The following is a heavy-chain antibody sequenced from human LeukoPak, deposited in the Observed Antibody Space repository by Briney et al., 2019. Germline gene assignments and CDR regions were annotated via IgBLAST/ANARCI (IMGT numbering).Heavy chain of an antibody. CDR1: GFTFNSYA. CDR3: AKLGYYDSWNNYLVFDN. D-gene: IGHD3-3*01. J-gene: IGHJ4*02. V-gene: IGHV3-23*01. Sequence: GGSLRLSCAASGFTFNSYAMTWVRQAPGKGLEWVSAVSGSGGSTYYPDSVEGRFTISRDNSKDTLYLQINSLRVEDTAVYFCAKLGYYDSWNNYLVFDNWGPGTLVTVSS. CDR2: VSGSGGST.